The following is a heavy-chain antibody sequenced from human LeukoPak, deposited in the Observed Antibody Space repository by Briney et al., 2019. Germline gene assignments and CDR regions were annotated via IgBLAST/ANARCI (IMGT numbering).Heavy chain of an antibody. CDR3: GKEGGA. V-gene: IGHV3-23*01. CDR2: IGGRGGST. J-gene: IGHJ5*02. CDR1: GFTFSSYW. Sequence: RGSLRLSCAASGFTFSSYWMSWVRQAPGKGPEWVSAIGGRGGSTYYADSLGGRFTISRDNSKDMLYLQMNSLKVEDTATYYCGKEGGAWGQGTKVTVSS. D-gene: IGHD3-16*01.